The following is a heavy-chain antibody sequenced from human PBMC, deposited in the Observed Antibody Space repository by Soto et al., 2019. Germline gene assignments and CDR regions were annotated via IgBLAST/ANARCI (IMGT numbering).Heavy chain of an antibody. CDR1: GYTFTSYG. J-gene: IGHJ4*02. CDR3: ARGSGLLMYLDY. CDR2: ISAYTGNT. V-gene: IGHV1-18*01. Sequence: GASVKVSCKASGYTFTSYGISWVRQAPGQGLEWMGWISAYTGNTNYVQKFQGRVTMTTDTSTSTTYMELSSLRADDTAVYYCARGSGLLMYLDYWGQGALVTVSS. D-gene: IGHD1-26*01.